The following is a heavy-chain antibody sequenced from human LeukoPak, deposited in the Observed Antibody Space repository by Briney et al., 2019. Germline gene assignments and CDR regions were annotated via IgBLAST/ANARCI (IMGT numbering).Heavy chain of an antibody. Sequence: SETLSLTCTVSVGSLSSYYWSWIRQPPGTGLEWLGYIYYSGSTNYNPSLKSRVTISVDTSKNQFSLKLSSVTAADTAVYYCARVRELPDDAFDIWGQGTMVTVSS. V-gene: IGHV4-59*01. J-gene: IGHJ3*02. CDR1: VGSLSSYY. CDR3: ARVRELPDDAFDI. D-gene: IGHD1-26*01. CDR2: IYYSGST.